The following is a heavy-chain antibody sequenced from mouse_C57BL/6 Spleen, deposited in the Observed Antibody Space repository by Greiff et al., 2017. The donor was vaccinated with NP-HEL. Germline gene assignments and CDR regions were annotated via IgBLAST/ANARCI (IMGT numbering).Heavy chain of an antibody. Sequence: DVQLQESGGGLVQPGGSMKLSCVASGFTFSNYWMNWVRQSPEKGLEWVAQIRLKSDNYATHYAESVKGRFTISRDDSKSSVYLQMNNLRAEDTGIYYCTSIGPLFITTHYFDYWGQGTTLTVSS. J-gene: IGHJ2*01. CDR2: IRLKSDNYAT. D-gene: IGHD1-1*01. CDR3: TSIGPLFITTHYFDY. CDR1: GFTFSNYW. V-gene: IGHV6-3*01.